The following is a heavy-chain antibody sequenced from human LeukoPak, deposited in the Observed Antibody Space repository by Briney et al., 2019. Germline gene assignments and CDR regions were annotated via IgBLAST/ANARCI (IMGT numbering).Heavy chain of an antibody. CDR1: GFTFSSYA. D-gene: IGHD2-2*01. V-gene: IGHV3-23*01. Sequence: GGSLRLSCAASGFTFSSYAMSWVRQAPGKGLEWVSAISGSGGSTYYADSVKGRFTISRDNSKNTLYLQMNSLRAEDTAVYYCANSLSSTSCNYWGQGTLVTVSS. J-gene: IGHJ4*02. CDR3: ANSLSSTSCNY. CDR2: ISGSGGST.